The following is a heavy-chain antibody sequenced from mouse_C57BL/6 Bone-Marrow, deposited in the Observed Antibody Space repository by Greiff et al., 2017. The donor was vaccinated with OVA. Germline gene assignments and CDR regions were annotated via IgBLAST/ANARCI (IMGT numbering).Heavy chain of an antibody. CDR3: ARTYYSNYGGYFDY. CDR2: INPYNGDT. Sequence: VQLQQSGPELVKPGDSVKISCKASGYSFTGYFMNWVMQSHGKSLEWIGRINPYNGDTFYNQKLKGKATLTVDKSSSTAHMELRSLTSEDSAVYYCARTYYSNYGGYFDYWGQGTTLTVS. V-gene: IGHV1-20*01. J-gene: IGHJ2*01. D-gene: IGHD2-5*01. CDR1: GYSFTGYF.